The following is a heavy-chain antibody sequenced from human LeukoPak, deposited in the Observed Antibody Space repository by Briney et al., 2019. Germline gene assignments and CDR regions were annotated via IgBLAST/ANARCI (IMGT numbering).Heavy chain of an antibody. J-gene: IGHJ4*02. D-gene: IGHD6-6*01. CDR2: INHSGST. CDR1: GGSFSGYY. CDR3: ARRGIAARAGYSAY. Sequence: SETLSLTCAVYGGSFSGYYWSWIRQPPGKGLEWIGEINHSGSTNYNPSLKSRVTISVDTSKNQFSLKLSSVTAADTAVYYCARRGIAARAGYSAYWGQGTLVTVSS. V-gene: IGHV4-34*01.